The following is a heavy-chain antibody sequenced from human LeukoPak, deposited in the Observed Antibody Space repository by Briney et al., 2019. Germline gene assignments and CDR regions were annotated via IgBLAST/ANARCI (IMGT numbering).Heavy chain of an antibody. CDR2: ISGSGGGT. CDR1: GFTFSNYW. CDR3: AKDPPHYDILTGPIQH. D-gene: IGHD3-9*01. J-gene: IGHJ1*01. Sequence: GGSLRLSCAASGFTFSNYWMNWVRQAPWKGLEWVSAISGSGGGTYYADSVKGRFTISRDNSRDTLYLQMNSLRAEDTAVYYCAKDPPHYDILTGPIQHWGQGTLVTVSS. V-gene: IGHV3-23*01.